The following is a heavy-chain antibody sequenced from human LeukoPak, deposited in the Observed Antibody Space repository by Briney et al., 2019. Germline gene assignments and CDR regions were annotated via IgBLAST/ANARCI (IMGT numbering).Heavy chain of an antibody. Sequence: GGSLRLSCAASGFTFSSYSMNWVRQAPGKGLEWVSYISSSGSTIYYADSVKGRFTISRDNAKNSLYLQMNSLRAEDTAVYYCARWPQPTGDDYWGQGTLVTVSS. CDR2: ISSSGSTI. CDR1: GFTFSSYS. J-gene: IGHJ4*02. D-gene: IGHD3-10*01. CDR3: ARWPQPTGDDY. V-gene: IGHV3-48*04.